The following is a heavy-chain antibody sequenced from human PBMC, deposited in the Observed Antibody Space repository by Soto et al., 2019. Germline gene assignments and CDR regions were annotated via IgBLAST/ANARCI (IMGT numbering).Heavy chain of an antibody. CDR3: AKSRDGYSFYYFYGMDV. Sequence: QAGGSLRLSCAASGFTFSNFGMHWVRQAPGKGLEWVAAILYDGSNTYYADSVKGRFTISRDNSKNTLYLEMNSLRAEDTAVYHCAKSRDGYSFYYFYGMDVWGQGTTVTVSS. D-gene: IGHD4-4*01. CDR2: ILYDGSNT. J-gene: IGHJ6*02. V-gene: IGHV3-30*18. CDR1: GFTFSNFG.